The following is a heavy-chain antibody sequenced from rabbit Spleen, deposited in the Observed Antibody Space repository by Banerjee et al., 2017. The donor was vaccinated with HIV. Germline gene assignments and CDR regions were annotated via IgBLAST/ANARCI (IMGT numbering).Heavy chain of an antibody. V-gene: IGHV1S40*01. J-gene: IGHJ4*01. D-gene: IGHD1-1*01. Sequence: QSLEESGGGLVQPEGSLALTCKASGFSFSSSDYICWVRQAPGKGLEWIACIYTGGSGITYYANWVISRFTITSNTNQNTVDLKMTSLTAADTATYFCARWAAGNSGWYTFNLWGPGTLVTVS. CDR2: IYTGGSGIT. CDR1: GFSFSSSDY. CDR3: ARWAAGNSGWYTFNL.